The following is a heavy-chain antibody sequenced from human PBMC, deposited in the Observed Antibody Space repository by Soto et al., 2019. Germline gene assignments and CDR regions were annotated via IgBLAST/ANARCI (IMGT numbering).Heavy chain of an antibody. V-gene: IGHV2-5*02. CDR1: GFSLSTSGVG. D-gene: IGHD2-21*02. Sequence: QITLKESGPTLVKPTQTLTLTCTFSGFSLSTSGVGVGWIRQPPGKALEWLALIYWDDDKRYSPSLRSRLTISKDTSNNQVGLTMTNMDPVDTATYYCIQSRCGGDCLQSYASHYYYGMDVWGQGTTVTVSS. CDR3: IQSRCGGDCLQSYASHYYYGMDV. J-gene: IGHJ6*02. CDR2: IYWDDDK.